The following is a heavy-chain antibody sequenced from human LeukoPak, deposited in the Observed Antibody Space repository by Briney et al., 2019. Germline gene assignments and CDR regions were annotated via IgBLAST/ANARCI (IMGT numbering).Heavy chain of an antibody. CDR1: GGSFSGYY. J-gene: IGHJ4*02. V-gene: IGHV4-34*01. CDR3: ARVGYCSGGSCRGVNFDY. CDR2: INHSGST. D-gene: IGHD2-15*01. Sequence: SETLSLTCAVYGGSFSGYYWSWIRQPPGKGLEWIGEINHSGSTNYNPSLKSRVTISVDTSKNQFSLKLSSVTAADTPVYYCARVGYCSGGSCRGVNFDYWGQGTLVTVSS.